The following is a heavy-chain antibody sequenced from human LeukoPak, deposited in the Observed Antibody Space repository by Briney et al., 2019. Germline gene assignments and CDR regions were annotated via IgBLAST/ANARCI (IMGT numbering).Heavy chain of an antibody. D-gene: IGHD6-19*01. J-gene: IGHJ4*02. Sequence: PSETLSPTCTVSGGSISSSSYYWGWIRQPPGKGLEWIGSIYYSGSTYYNPSLKSRVTISVDTSKNQFSLKLSSVTAADTAVYYCASPVAGGYFDYWGRGTLVTVSS. CDR3: ASPVAGGYFDY. CDR2: IYYSGST. CDR1: GGSISSSSYY. V-gene: IGHV4-39*01.